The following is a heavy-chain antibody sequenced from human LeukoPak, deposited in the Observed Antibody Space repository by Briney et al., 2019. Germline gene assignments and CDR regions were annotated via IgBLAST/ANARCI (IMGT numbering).Heavy chain of an antibody. J-gene: IGHJ4*02. CDR1: GITFTNAW. Sequence: PGGSLRLPCAASGITFTNAWMSWVRQAPGKGLEWVGRIKSKTDGGTIDYAAPVTGRFSISRDDSKNTVFLQMNSLKTEDTAMYYCMSSGDYWGQGTLVTVSS. D-gene: IGHD5/OR15-5a*01. CDR2: IKSKTDGGTI. V-gene: IGHV3-15*01. CDR3: MSSGDY.